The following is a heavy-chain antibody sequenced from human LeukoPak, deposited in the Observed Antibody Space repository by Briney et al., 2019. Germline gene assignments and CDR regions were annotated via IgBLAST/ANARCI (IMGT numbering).Heavy chain of an antibody. CDR1: GYTFTVSY. J-gene: IGHJ4*02. CDR2: INPNTGAT. CDR3: ARGGVTIYRGVDY. D-gene: IGHD3-10*01. Sequence: ASVKVSCKASGYTFTVSYMHWVRQAPGQGLEWVGWINPNTGATNYAQKFQGRVTMTRDTSISTAYMELNRLGSGDTAFYYCARGGVTIYRGVDYWGQGTLVTVSS. V-gene: IGHV1-2*02.